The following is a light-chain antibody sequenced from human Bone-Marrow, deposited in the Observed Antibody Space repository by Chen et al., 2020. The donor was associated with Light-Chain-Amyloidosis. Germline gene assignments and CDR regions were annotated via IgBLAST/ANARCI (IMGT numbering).Light chain of an antibody. CDR3: SSYAGSNTFV. CDR1: SNDGGGYKY. V-gene: IGLV2-8*01. Sequence: QSALTPPASVSGSPGQSITISCTGTSNDGGGYKYVSWYQQHPGKAPKLMIYEVNKRPSGVPDRFSGSKSGNTASLTVSGLQAEDEADYYCSSYAGSNTFVFGIGTKVTVL. CDR2: EVN. J-gene: IGLJ1*01.